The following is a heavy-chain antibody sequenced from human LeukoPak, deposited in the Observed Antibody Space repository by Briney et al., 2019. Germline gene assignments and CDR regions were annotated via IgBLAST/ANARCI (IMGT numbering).Heavy chain of an antibody. J-gene: IGHJ4*02. CDR1: GFIFRDYA. CDR2: LRGDGET. V-gene: IGHV3-23*01. D-gene: IGHD3-16*01. Sequence: GGSLRLSCVASGFIFRDYAMSWVRQTPAGGLEWVSSLRGDGETFYTGSVKGRFTLSRDHSRNTVYLQLGNLRVEDTAVYYCAKASWVSSADAVLWGQGTLVTVS. CDR3: AKASWVSSADAVL.